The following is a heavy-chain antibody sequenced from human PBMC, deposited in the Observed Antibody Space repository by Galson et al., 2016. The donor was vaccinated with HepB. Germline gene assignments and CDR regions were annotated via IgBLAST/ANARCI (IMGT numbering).Heavy chain of an antibody. J-gene: IGHJ5*02. Sequence: SLRLSCAASGFTFSSYTMHWVRQAPGKGLEWVAVISFDGSNKYYADSVKGRFTISRDNSKNTLYLQMNSLRAEDTAVYYCARKLYYYDSSDFGWFDPWGQGTLVTVSS. CDR3: ARKLYYYDSSDFGWFDP. V-gene: IGHV3-30-3*01. CDR1: GFTFSSYT. CDR2: ISFDGSNK. D-gene: IGHD3-22*01.